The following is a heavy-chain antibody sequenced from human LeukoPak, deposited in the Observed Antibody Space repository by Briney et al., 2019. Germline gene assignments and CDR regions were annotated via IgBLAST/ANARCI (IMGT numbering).Heavy chain of an antibody. CDR3: ARDGSGSYFFDY. Sequence: GGSLRLSCAASGFTFSSYSMNWVRQAPGKGLEWVSYIRSSSSYIYYADSVKGRVTISRDNAKKSLYLRMNSLRAEDTAVYYCARDGSGSYFFDYWGQGTLVTVSS. CDR2: IRSSSSYI. CDR1: GFTFSSYS. D-gene: IGHD3-10*01. J-gene: IGHJ4*02. V-gene: IGHV3-21*01.